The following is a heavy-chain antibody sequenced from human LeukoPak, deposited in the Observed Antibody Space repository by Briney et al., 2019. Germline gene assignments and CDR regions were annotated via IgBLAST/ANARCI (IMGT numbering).Heavy chain of an antibody. D-gene: IGHD6-13*01. CDR1: GGSISSSSYY. CDR3: ASILNQGSSHDY. CDR2: IYYSGST. V-gene: IGHV4-39*01. Sequence: SETLSLTCTVSGGSISSSSYYWGWIRQPPGKGLEWIGSIYYSGSTYYNPSLKSRVTISVDTSKNQFSLKLSSVTAADTAVYYCASILNQGSSHDYWGQGTLVTVSS. J-gene: IGHJ4*02.